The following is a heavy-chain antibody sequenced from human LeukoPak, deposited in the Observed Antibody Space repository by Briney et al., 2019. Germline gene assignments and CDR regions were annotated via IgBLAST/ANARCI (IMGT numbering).Heavy chain of an antibody. V-gene: IGHV3-9*01. CDR1: GFTFDDYA. J-gene: IGHJ3*02. D-gene: IGHD3-3*01. CDR3: AKMSGYPHDAFDI. Sequence: GGSLRLSCAASGFTFDDYAMHWVRQAPGKGLEWVSGISWNSGSIGYADSVKGRFTISRDNAKNSLYLQMNSLRAEDTALYYCAKMSGYPHDAFDIWGQGTMVTVSS. CDR2: ISWNSGSI.